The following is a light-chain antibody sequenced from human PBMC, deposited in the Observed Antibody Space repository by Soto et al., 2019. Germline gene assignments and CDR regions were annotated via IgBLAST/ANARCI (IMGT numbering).Light chain of an antibody. CDR3: QQSYSTLVLT. J-gene: IGKJ4*01. CDR1: QGVDSD. CDR2: GAS. Sequence: DIQMTQSPSTLSASVGDSVTITCRASQGVDSDLSWYQQRPGKAPKLLIYGASTLHSGVPSRFSGRGSGTLFTLTITSLQPEDVATYYCQQSYSTLVLTFGGGTKVELK. V-gene: IGKV1-39*01.